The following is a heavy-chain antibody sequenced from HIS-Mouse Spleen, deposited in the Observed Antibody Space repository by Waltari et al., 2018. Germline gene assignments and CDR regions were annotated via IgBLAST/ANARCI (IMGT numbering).Heavy chain of an antibody. CDR3: ALGLSSGAFDI. V-gene: IGHV1-2*02. Sequence: QVQLVQSGAEVKKPGSSVKVSCKASGGTFSSYAISWVRQAPGQGLEWMGGINPNSGGTNYAQKFQGRVTMTRDTSISTAYMELSRLRSDDTAVYYCALGLSSGAFDILGQGTMVTVSS. CDR2: INPNSGGT. CDR1: GGTFSSYA. D-gene: IGHD6-25*01. J-gene: IGHJ3*02.